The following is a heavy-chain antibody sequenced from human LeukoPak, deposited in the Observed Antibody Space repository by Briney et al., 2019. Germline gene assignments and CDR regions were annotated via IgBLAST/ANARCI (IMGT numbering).Heavy chain of an antibody. CDR2: ISYDGGNK. Sequence: GRSLRLSCAASGFTFSSYGMQWVRQAPGRGLEWVAIISYDGGNKYYADSVKGRFTISRDKSKDTLYLQMNSLRAEDTAVYYCARDPSLRTTLDYWGQGTLVTVSS. CDR3: ARDPSLRTTLDY. CDR1: GFTFSSYG. V-gene: IGHV3-30*03. J-gene: IGHJ4*02. D-gene: IGHD1-1*01.